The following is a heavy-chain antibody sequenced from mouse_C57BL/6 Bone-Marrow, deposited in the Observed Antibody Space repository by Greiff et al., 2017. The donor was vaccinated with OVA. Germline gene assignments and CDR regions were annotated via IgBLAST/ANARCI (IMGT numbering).Heavy chain of an antibody. Sequence: QVQLQQPGAELVKPGASVKLSCQASGYTFTSYWMHWVKQRPGQGLEWIGMIHPNSGSTNYNEKFKSKATLTVDKSSSTAYMQLSSLTSEDSAVYYCARPIYYGNPAWFAYWGQGTLVTVSA. CDR3: ARPIYYGNPAWFAY. D-gene: IGHD2-1*01. J-gene: IGHJ3*01. CDR2: IHPNSGST. V-gene: IGHV1-64*01. CDR1: GYTFTSYW.